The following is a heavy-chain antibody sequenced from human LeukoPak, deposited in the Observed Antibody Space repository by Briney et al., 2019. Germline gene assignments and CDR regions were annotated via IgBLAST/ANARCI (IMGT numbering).Heavy chain of an antibody. CDR2: IYHSGST. CDR1: GYSISSGYY. CDR3: ASAIVVPAAINSDY. V-gene: IGHV4-38-2*02. J-gene: IGHJ4*02. D-gene: IGHD2-2*02. Sequence: SETLSLTCTVSGYSISSGYYWGWIRQAPGKGLEWIGSIYHSGSTYYNPSLKSRVTISVDTSKNQFSLKLSSVTAADTAVYYCASAIVVPAAINSDYWGQGTLVTVSS.